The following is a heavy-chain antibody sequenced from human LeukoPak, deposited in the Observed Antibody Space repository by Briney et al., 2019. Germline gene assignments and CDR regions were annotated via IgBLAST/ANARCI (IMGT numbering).Heavy chain of an antibody. CDR2: IKSNPDGGTA. CDR3: TTLSYDVHY. Sequence: GGSLRLSCAASGFIFHNAWMTWVRQAPGKGLEWVGRIKSNPDGGTADYAAPVKGRFIISGDDSKTTLYLQLNSLKTEDTAVYYCTTLSYDVHYWGQGTLVTVSS. D-gene: IGHD3-3*01. V-gene: IGHV3-15*05. CDR1: GFIFHNAW. J-gene: IGHJ4*02.